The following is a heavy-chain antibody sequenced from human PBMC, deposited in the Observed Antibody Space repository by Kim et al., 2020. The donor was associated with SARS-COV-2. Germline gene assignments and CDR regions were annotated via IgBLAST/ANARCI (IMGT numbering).Heavy chain of an antibody. CDR3: AREGMATIREMAFDI. Sequence: SETLSLTCAVSGASIRNYYWSWIRQSPGEGLEWIGYIYNSGSTNYNPSLKSRVTISVDTSKNQFSLRLTSVTAADTAVYYCAREGMATIREMAFDIWGQGTMVTVSS. CDR1: GASIRNYY. D-gene: IGHD5-12*01. V-gene: IGHV4-59*13. J-gene: IGHJ3*02. CDR2: IYNSGST.